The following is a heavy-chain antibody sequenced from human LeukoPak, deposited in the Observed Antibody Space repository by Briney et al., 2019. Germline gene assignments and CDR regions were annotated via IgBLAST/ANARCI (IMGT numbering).Heavy chain of an antibody. Sequence: GGSLRLSCAASGFTFSSYAMSWVRQAPGKGLEWVSAISGSGGSTYYADSVKGRFTISRDNSKNTLYLQMNSLRAEDTAVYYCAKAPGCSSTSCYFDYYYGMDVWGQGTTVTVSS. V-gene: IGHV3-23*01. CDR2: ISGSGGST. CDR3: AKAPGCSSTSCYFDYYYGMDV. CDR1: GFTFSSYA. J-gene: IGHJ6*02. D-gene: IGHD2-2*01.